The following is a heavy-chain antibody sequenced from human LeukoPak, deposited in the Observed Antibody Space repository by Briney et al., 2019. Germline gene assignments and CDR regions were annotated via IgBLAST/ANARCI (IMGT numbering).Heavy chain of an antibody. V-gene: IGHV5-51*01. CDR2: IYPDDSET. CDR3: ARLNSFVLVLGAPHDAFDI. D-gene: IGHD2/OR15-2a*01. Sequence: GESLKISCKGSGYTFANYWIGWVRQMPGKGLEWMGIIYPDDSETRYSPSFQGQVTISADKSASTAYLQWSSLKASDTAMYYCARLNSFVLVLGAPHDAFDIWGQGTLVAVSS. J-gene: IGHJ3*02. CDR1: GYTFANYW.